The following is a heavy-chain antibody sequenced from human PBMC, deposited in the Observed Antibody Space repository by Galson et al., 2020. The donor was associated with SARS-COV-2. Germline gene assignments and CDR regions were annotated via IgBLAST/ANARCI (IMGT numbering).Heavy chain of an antibody. J-gene: IGHJ4*02. Sequence: GGSLRLSCTASGSTSRGYWMTWVRQPPGRGMEWVAYIHRDGTQEANADSARGRFTISRDNVESSVYLQMNSLRAEDSAVYYCARIHPSGYYDHWGQGTLVTVSS. CDR3: ARIHPSGYYDH. D-gene: IGHD1-1*01. CDR1: GSTSRGYW. V-gene: IGHV3-7*01. CDR2: IHRDGTQE.